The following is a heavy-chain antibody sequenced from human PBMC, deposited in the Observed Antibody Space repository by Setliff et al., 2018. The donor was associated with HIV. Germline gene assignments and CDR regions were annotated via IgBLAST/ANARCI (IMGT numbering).Heavy chain of an antibody. CDR2: IYPTGST. Sequence: SETLSLTCTVSGPSINIHYWSWIRQSPGKAFEWIGYIYPTGSTNYNPSLQSRVTISMVASRNQFSLKVTSVTAADTAVYYCAKGAGFYGDYTFDHWGQGRQVTVS. CDR1: GPSINIHY. J-gene: IGHJ4*02. D-gene: IGHD4-17*01. CDR3: AKGAGFYGDYTFDH. V-gene: IGHV4-59*11.